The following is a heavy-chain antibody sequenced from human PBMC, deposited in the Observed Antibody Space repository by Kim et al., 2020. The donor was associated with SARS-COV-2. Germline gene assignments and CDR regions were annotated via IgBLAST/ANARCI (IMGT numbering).Heavy chain of an antibody. CDR2: ISSLSDYI. Sequence: WGSLRLSCAASGFSFNTYSMNWVRQAPGKGLEWVSAISSLSDYIYYPDSMKGRFTISRDNAKNLLFLQINSLRVDDTAVYFCAKDRVASATRGGFDFWG. CDR3: AKDRVASATRGGFDF. D-gene: IGHD2-15*01. V-gene: IGHV3-21*01. CDR1: GFSFNTYS. J-gene: IGHJ4*01.